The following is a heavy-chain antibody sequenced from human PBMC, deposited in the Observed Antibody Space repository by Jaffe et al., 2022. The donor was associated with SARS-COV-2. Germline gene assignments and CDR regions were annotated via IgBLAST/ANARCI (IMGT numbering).Heavy chain of an antibody. CDR2: ISYDGSNK. Sequence: QVQLVESGGGVVQPGRSLRLSCAASGFTFSSYAMHWVRQAPGKGLEWVAVISYDGSNKYYADSVKGRFTISRDNSKNTLYLQMNSLRAEDTAVYYCARVTDDPLAFDIWGQGTMVTVSS. CDR3: ARVTDDPLAFDI. J-gene: IGHJ3*02. CDR1: GFTFSSYA. V-gene: IGHV3-30-3*01.